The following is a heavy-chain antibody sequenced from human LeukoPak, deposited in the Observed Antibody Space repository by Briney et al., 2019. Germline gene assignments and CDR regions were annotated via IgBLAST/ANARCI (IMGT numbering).Heavy chain of an antibody. Sequence: ASVKVSCKTSGYTFTGYYMHWVRRAPGQGLEWMGWNNPRTGGTNYARKFEGRVTMTRDTSISTAYLELSSLAYDDTAVYYCAKGDDYPPPSGYWGQGTLVTVSS. CDR1: GYTFTGYY. CDR2: NNPRTGGT. D-gene: IGHD4-11*01. V-gene: IGHV1-2*02. J-gene: IGHJ4*02. CDR3: AKGDDYPPPSGY.